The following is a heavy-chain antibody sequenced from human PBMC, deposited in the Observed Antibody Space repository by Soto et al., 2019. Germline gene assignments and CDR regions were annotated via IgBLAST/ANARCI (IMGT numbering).Heavy chain of an antibody. D-gene: IGHD3-22*01. CDR3: ARAPRGYYDSSGYYYGSGEYFQH. J-gene: IGHJ1*01. V-gene: IGHV4-34*01. CDR2: INHSGST. CDR1: GGSFSGYY. Sequence: SETLSLTCAVYGGSFSGYYWSWIRQPPGKGLEWIGEINHSGSTNYNPSLKSRVTISVDTSKNQFSLKLSSVTAADTAVYYCARAPRGYYDSSGYYYGSGEYFQHWGQGTLVTVSS.